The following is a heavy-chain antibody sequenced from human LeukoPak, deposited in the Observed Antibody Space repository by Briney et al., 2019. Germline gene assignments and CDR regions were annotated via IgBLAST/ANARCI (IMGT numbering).Heavy chain of an antibody. D-gene: IGHD3-3*01. CDR1: GYTFTSYG. CDR2: IRTYNGNT. CDR3: VKAVRYDLWSGYYTWVPERGYYYMDV. Sequence: ASVKVSCKASGYTFTSYGISWVRQAPGQGLEWMGCIRTYNGNTNDAQKLQGRVTMTTDTSRNAAYMDLSSLRYDETAVYSCVKAVRYDLWSGYYTWVPERGYYYMDVWGKGTTVTVSS. J-gene: IGHJ6*03. V-gene: IGHV1-18*01.